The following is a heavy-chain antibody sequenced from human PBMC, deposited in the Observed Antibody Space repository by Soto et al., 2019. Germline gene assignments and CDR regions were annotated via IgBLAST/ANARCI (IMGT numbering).Heavy chain of an antibody. D-gene: IGHD3-3*01. Sequence: QVPLQESGPGLVKPSQTLALTCSVSGGSVSSDGYYWSWIRQHPGKGLEWIGYIYYSGSTYYNPSLKSLVTISVDTSQTQFSLKLSSVTAADTAVYYCARGITEWGLSAYYWGQGTLVTVSS. CDR2: IYYSGST. J-gene: IGHJ4*02. CDR3: ARGITEWGLSAYY. V-gene: IGHV4-31*01. CDR1: GGSVSSDGYY.